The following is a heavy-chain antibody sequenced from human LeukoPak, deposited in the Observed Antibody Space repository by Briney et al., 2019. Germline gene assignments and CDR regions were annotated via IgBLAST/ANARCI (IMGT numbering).Heavy chain of an antibody. CDR2: IYSGGST. V-gene: IGHV3-66*01. J-gene: IGHJ6*03. CDR1: GFTFSSYE. D-gene: IGHD1-1*01. CDR3: ATGPYYYYYYMDV. Sequence: GGSLRLSCAASGFTFSSYEMNWVRQAPGKGLEWVSVIYSGGSTYYADSVKGRFTISRDNSKNTLYLQMNSLRAEDTAVYYCATGPYYYYYYMDVWGKGTTVTISS.